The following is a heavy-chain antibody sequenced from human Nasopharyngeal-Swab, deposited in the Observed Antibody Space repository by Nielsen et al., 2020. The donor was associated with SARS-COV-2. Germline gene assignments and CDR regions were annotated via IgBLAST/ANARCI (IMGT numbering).Heavy chain of an antibody. CDR3: AREGYSGSRRGHRYYYYYGMDV. Sequence: GESLKISCAASGFTFSSYGMHWVRQAPGKGLEWVAVISYDGSNKYYADSVKGRFTISRDNSKNTLYLQMNSLRAEDTAVYYCAREGYSGSRRGHRYYYYYGMDVWGQGTTVTVSS. CDR1: GFTFSSYG. CDR2: ISYDGSNK. V-gene: IGHV3-30*03. J-gene: IGHJ6*02. D-gene: IGHD1-26*01.